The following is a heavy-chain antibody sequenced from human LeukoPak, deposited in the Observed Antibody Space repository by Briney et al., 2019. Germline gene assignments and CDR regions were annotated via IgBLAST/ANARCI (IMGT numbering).Heavy chain of an antibody. V-gene: IGHV1-18*01. D-gene: IGHD3-22*01. Sequence: ASVKVSCKASGYTFTSYGISWVRQAPGQGLEWMGWISAYNGNTNYAQKLQGRVTMTTDTSTSTAYMELRSLRSDDTAVYYCARDRSLPGVVAVYYYYGMDVWGQGTTVTVSS. CDR3: ARDRSLPGVVAVYYYYGMDV. J-gene: IGHJ6*02. CDR2: ISAYNGNT. CDR1: GYTFTSYG.